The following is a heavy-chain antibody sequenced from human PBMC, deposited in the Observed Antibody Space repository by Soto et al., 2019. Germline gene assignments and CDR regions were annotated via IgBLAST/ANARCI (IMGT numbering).Heavy chain of an antibody. D-gene: IGHD1-7*01. CDR2: IYYSGST. J-gene: IGHJ3*02. V-gene: IGHV4-31*03. CDR1: GGPVSSGSYY. CDR3: ARSITGTTFAFDI. Sequence: TSETLSLTCTVSGGPVSSGSYYWSWIRQHPGKGLEWIGYIYYSGSTYYNPSLKSRVTISVDTSKNQFSLKLSSVTAADTAVYYCARSITGTTFAFDIWGQGTMVTVSS.